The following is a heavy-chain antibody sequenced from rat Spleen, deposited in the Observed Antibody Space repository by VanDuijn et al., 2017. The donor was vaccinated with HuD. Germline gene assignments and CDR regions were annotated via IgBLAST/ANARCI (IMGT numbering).Heavy chain of an antibody. J-gene: IGHJ3*01. CDR2: IWGDGST. V-gene: IGHV2-15*01. CDR1: GFSLTSYG. CDR3: TRATWFAY. Sequence: QVQLKESGPGLVQPSQTLSLTCTVSGFSLTSYGVSWVRQPPGTGLEWMGGIWGDGSTNYNSALKSRLSISRDTSKSQVFLKMNSLQTEDTAIYFCTRATWFAYWGQGTLVTVSS.